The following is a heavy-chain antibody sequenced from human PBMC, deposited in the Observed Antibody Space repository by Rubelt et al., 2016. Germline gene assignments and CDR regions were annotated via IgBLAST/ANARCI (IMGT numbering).Heavy chain of an antibody. CDR2: MAPNSGAT. Sequence: GFEWMGWMAPNSGATAYAQKFQDRVTLTGDSSESTAYMEVRSLRSDDTAVYYCVRGVHRYDGRGYSHIDPVDVWVQGTPVTVS. CDR3: VRGVHRYDGRGYSHIDPVDV. V-gene: IGHV1-8*01. D-gene: IGHD2-15*01. J-gene: IGHJ6*02.